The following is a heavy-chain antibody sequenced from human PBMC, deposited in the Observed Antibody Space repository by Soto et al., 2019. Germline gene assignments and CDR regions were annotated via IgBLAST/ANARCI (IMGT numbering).Heavy chain of an antibody. CDR2: FSDSSGNT. V-gene: IGHV1-3*01. J-gene: IGHJ4*02. CDR1: GYTFTSYS. D-gene: IGHD4-17*01. Sequence: SVKVSCKAAGYTFTSYSMHWVRQAPGQRLEWMGCFSDSSGNTKYSQKFQGRVTITRDTSATTAYMELSSLRYEDTAVYYCARESTRTTDHHYWSQVTVAPVSP. CDR3: ARESTRTTDHHY.